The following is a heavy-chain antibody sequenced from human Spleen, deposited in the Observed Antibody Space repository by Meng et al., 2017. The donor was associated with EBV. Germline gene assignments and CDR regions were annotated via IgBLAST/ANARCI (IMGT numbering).Heavy chain of an antibody. CDR2: ISPHNGNT. Sequence: QVQVVQPGPEVKKPWASVKVSCKASGYTFTNYGITWVRQAHGQGLEWMGWISPHNGNTNNAQTLQGRVAMTTDTSTSTAYLELRSLRSDDTAVYYCARGRFYLDSWGQGTLVTVSS. J-gene: IGHJ4*02. D-gene: IGHD3-16*01. V-gene: IGHV1-18*01. CDR3: ARGRFYLDS. CDR1: GYTFTNYG.